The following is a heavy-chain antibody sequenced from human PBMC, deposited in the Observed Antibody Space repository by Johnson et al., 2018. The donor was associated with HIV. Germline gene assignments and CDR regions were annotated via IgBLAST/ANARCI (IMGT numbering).Heavy chain of an antibody. D-gene: IGHD6-13*01. Sequence: QVQLVESGGGVVQPGRSLRLSCAASGFTFSSYAMHWVRQAPGKGLEWVAVISYDGSNKYYADSVKGRFTISRDNAKNSLYLQMNSLRVEDTALYYCARGKGAAAGLDAFDSWGQGSMVTFSS. V-gene: IGHV3-30-3*01. J-gene: IGHJ3*02. CDR2: ISYDGSNK. CDR1: GFTFSSYA. CDR3: ARGKGAAAGLDAFDS.